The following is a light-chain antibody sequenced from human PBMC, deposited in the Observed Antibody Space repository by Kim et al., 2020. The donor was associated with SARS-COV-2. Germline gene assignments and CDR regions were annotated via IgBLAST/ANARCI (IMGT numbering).Light chain of an antibody. CDR1: SLRSYY. V-gene: IGLV3-19*01. Sequence: SSELTQDPAVSVALGQTVRITCQGDSLRSYYASWYQQKPGQAPVLVIYGKNNRPSGIPDRFSDSSSGNTASLTITGAQAEDVADYYCNSRDNSGNHPFGTGTKVAVL. CDR3: NSRDNSGNHP. CDR2: GKN. J-gene: IGLJ1*01.